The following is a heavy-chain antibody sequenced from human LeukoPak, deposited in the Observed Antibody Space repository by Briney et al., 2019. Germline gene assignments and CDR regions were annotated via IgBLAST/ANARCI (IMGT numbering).Heavy chain of an antibody. CDR1: GFTFRNYW. D-gene: IGHD6-13*01. J-gene: IGHJ4*02. CDR2: TKPDGSAE. CDR3: ASHDTPRAVSHSGAWYYFDY. V-gene: IGHV3-7*03. Sequence: GGSLRLSCAASGFTFRNYWMGWVRQAPGKGLEWVANTKPDGSAEYYADSVRGRFTTSRDNANNLLYLQMNSLRPEDTAIYHYASHDTPRAVSHSGAWYYFDYWGQGTLVTVSS.